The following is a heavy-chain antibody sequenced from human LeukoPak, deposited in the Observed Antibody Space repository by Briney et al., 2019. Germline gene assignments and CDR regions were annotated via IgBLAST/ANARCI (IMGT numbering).Heavy chain of an antibody. CDR1: GGSFSGYF. CDR2: INHSGST. CDR3: ARGLEGCSYGYSEFDY. D-gene: IGHD5-18*01. Sequence: SETLSLTCAVYGGSFSGYFWSWIRQPPGKGLEWIGEINHSGSTNYNPSLKSRVTISVDTSKNQFSLKLNSVTAADTAVYYRARGLEGCSYGYSEFDYWGQGTLVTVSS. J-gene: IGHJ4*02. V-gene: IGHV4-34*01.